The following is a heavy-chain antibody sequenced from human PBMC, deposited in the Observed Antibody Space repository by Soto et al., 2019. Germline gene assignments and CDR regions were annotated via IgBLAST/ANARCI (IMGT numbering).Heavy chain of an antibody. CDR1: GFTFSNYA. CDR2: ISGSGANT. V-gene: IGHV3-23*01. Sequence: GGSLRLSCAASGFTFSNYAMNWVRQAPGKGLQWVSGISGSGANTYYADFVKGRFTISRDNSKNTLYLQMNSLRAEDTAVYYCAKDLVYFDSGTYSTLVYWGQGTLVTVSS. J-gene: IGHJ4*02. CDR3: AKDLVYFDSGTYSTLVY. D-gene: IGHD3-10*01.